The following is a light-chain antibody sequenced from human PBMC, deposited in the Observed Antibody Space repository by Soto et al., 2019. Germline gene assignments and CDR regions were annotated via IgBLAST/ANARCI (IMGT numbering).Light chain of an antibody. CDR2: GAS. V-gene: IGKV3-20*01. Sequence: ELVFFLFPSTLVFFPRERATPSCRASQSLSSRNLAWYQQKPGQAPRPLIYGASSRATGIPDRFSGSGSGTDFTLTISRLEPEDFAVYYCQQYDSSPRTFGQGTKVDIK. CDR1: QSLSSRN. CDR3: QQYDSSPRT. J-gene: IGKJ1*01.